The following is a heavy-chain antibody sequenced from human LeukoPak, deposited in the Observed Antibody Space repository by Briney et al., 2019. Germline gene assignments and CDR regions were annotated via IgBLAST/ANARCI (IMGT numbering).Heavy chain of an antibody. V-gene: IGHV4-59*08. CDR3: ASIVVVAATGGWFDP. CDR2: IYYSGST. Sequence: ETLSLTCTVSGGSISSYYWSWIRQPPGKGLEWIGYIYYSGSTNYNPSLKSRVTISVDTSKNQFSLKLSSVTAADTAVYYCASIVVVAATGGWFDPWGQGTLVTVSS. D-gene: IGHD2-15*01. J-gene: IGHJ5*02. CDR1: GGSISSYY.